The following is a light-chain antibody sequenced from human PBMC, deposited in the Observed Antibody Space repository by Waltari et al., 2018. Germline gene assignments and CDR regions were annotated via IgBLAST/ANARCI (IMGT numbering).Light chain of an antibody. CDR3: MQGLQTPT. J-gene: IGKJ5*01. V-gene: IGKV2-28*01. CDR2: LGS. CDR1: QGLLHSEGHIL. Sequence: DIVLTQSPLSLPVTPGEPASISCRSSQGLLHSEGHILFDWYLQKPGQSPQLLISLGSHRASGVPDRFSGSGSGTDFTLEISRVEAEDVGVYFCMQGLQTPTFGQGTRL.